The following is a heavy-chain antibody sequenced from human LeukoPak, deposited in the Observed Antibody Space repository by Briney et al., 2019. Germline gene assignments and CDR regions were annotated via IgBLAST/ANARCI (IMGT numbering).Heavy chain of an antibody. D-gene: IGHD4-17*01. CDR1: GSSISSYY. V-gene: IGHV4-59*08. CDR2: IYYSGST. J-gene: IGHJ5*02. Sequence: PSETLSLTCTVSGSSISSYYWSWIRQPPGKGLEWIGYIYYSGSTNYNPSLKSRVTISVDTSKNQFSLKLSSVTAADTAVYYCARRFGDYGDYVWFDPWGQGTLVTVSS. CDR3: ARRFGDYGDYVWFDP.